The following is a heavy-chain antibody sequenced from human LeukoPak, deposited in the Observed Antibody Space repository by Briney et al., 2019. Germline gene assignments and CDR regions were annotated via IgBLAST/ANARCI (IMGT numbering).Heavy chain of an antibody. CDR3: TRGDY. CDR1: GYTFSNFD. J-gene: IGHJ4*02. Sequence: ASVKVSCKASGYTFSNFDINWVRQATGQGLEWMAYMTPSSGNTGYAQKFKGRVTVTRNTSINTAYMELTSLRSDDTAVYYCTRGDYWSQGTLVTVSS. CDR2: MTPSSGNT. V-gene: IGHV1-8*02.